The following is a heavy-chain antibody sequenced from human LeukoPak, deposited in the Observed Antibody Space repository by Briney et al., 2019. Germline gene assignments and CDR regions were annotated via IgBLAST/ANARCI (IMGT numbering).Heavy chain of an antibody. V-gene: IGHV4-59*01. D-gene: IGHD2-2*01. Sequence: SETLSLTCTVSGXSISSYYGSWIRQPPGKGLEWIGYIYYSGSTNYNPSLKSRVTISADTSKNQFSLKLSSVTAADTAVYYCAGVGGGSTSCPFDYGGQGTLSTVPS. CDR3: AGVGGGSTSCPFDY. CDR2: IYYSGST. CDR1: GXSISSYY. J-gene: IGHJ4*02.